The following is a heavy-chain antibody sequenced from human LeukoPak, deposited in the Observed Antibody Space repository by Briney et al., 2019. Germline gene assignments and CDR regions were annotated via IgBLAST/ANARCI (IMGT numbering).Heavy chain of an antibody. D-gene: IGHD1-26*01. CDR1: GGSFSGYY. J-gene: IGHJ4*02. CDR3: ARGQGAEVDY. Sequence: SETLSLTCAVYGGSFSGYYWSWIRQPRGKGLEWIGEINHSGSTNYNPSLKSRVTISVDTSKNQFTLKLSSVTAADTAVYYYARGQGAEVDYWGQGTLVTVSS. V-gene: IGHV4-34*01. CDR2: INHSGST.